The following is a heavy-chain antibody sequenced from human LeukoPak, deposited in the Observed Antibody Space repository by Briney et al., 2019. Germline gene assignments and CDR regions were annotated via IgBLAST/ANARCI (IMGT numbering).Heavy chain of an antibody. D-gene: IGHD3-3*01. Sequence: ASVKVSCKASGYTFTSYGISWVRQAPGQGLEWMGWISGYNGNTHYAQKFQGRVTMTRDTSISTAYMELSRLRSDDTAVYYCARGGSSYYESDYWGQGTLVTVSS. CDR1: GYTFTSYG. J-gene: IGHJ4*02. CDR3: ARGGSSYYESDY. V-gene: IGHV1-18*01. CDR2: ISGYNGNT.